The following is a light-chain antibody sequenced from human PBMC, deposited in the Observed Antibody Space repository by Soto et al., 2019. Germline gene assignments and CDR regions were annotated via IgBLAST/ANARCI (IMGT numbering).Light chain of an antibody. CDR3: QQYDKWPLT. Sequence: EIVMTQSRSTLSVSPGEGAILFCGAIQSIGIKLAWYQQRPGQAPRLIIYDASTRATGIPARFSGSGSGTELTLTISSLQSEDFEVYYCQQYDKWPLTFGGGAKVEIK. CDR2: DAS. V-gene: IGKV3-15*01. CDR1: QSIGIK. J-gene: IGKJ4*01.